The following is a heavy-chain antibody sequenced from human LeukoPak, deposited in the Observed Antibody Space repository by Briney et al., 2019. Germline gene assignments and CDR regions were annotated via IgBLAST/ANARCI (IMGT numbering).Heavy chain of an antibody. D-gene: IGHD3-3*01. CDR2: INSDGSST. Sequence: PGGSLRLSCAASGFTFSSYWMHWVRQAPGKGLVWVSRINSDGSSTSYADSVKGRFTISRDNAKNTLYLQMNSLRAEDTAVYYCARVTQYYDLWSGHIGHHYYMDVWGKGTTVTVSS. CDR1: GFTFSSYW. CDR3: ARVTQYYDLWSGHIGHHYYMDV. J-gene: IGHJ6*03. V-gene: IGHV3-74*01.